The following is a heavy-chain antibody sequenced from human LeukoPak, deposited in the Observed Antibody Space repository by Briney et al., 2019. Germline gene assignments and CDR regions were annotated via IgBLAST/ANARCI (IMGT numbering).Heavy chain of an antibody. CDR3: ASITVENWFDS. V-gene: IGHV4-34*01. Sequence: SETLSLTCAVYGGSFSGYYWSWIRQPPGKGLEWIGEINHSGSTNYNPSLKSRVTISVDTSKNQFSLKLSSVTAADTAVYYCASITVENWFDSWGQGTLVTVSS. J-gene: IGHJ5*01. D-gene: IGHD4-11*01. CDR2: INHSGST. CDR1: GGSFSGYY.